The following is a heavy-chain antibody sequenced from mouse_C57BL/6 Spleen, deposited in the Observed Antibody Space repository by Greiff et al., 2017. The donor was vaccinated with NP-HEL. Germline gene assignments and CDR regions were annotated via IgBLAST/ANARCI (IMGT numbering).Heavy chain of an antibody. CDR3: ARTSLRRRDYYAMDY. Sequence: QVQLKQPGTELVKPGASVKLSCKASGYTFTSYWMHWVKQRPGQGLEWIGNINPSNGGTNYNEKFKSKATLTVDKSSSTAYMQLSSLTSEDSAVYYCARTSLRRRDYYAMDYWGQGTSVTVSS. CDR2: INPSNGGT. CDR1: GYTFTSYW. J-gene: IGHJ4*01. V-gene: IGHV1-53*01. D-gene: IGHD1-2*01.